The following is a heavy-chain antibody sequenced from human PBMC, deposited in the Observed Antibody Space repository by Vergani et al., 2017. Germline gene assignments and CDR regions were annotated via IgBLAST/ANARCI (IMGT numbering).Heavy chain of an antibody. CDR1: GFTFSSYG. CDR3: ARDRDSAYGDYSDY. D-gene: IGHD4-17*01. Sequence: QVQLVESGGGVVQPGRSLRLSCAASGFTFSSYGMHWVRQAPGKGLEWVAVISYDGSNKYYADSVKGRFTISRDNAKNSLYLQMNSLRAEDTAVYYCARDRDSAYGDYSDYWGQGTLVTVSS. V-gene: IGHV3-30*03. CDR2: ISYDGSNK. J-gene: IGHJ4*02.